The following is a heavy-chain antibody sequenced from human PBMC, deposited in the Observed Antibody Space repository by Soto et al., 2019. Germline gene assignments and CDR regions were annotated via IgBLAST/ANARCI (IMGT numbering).Heavy chain of an antibody. CDR3: AGLGVGSSTHTDPGNDY. CDR2: IYYSGST. CDR1: GGSISSGGYY. V-gene: IGHV4-31*03. J-gene: IGHJ4*02. Sequence: QVQLQESGPGLVKPSQTLSLTCTVSGGSISSGGYYWSWIRQHPGKGLEWIGYIYYSGSTYYNPSLKSRVTISVDTSKNKFSLKLSSVTAADTAVYYCAGLGVGSSTHTDPGNDYWGQGTLVTVSS. D-gene: IGHD6-13*01.